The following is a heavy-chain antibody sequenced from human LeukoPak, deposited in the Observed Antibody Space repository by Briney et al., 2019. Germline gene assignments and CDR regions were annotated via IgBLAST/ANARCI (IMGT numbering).Heavy chain of an antibody. CDR1: GGSISSYY. Sequence: SETLSLTRTVSGGSISSYYWSWVRQPPGKGLEWIGYIYYSGSTNYNPSLKSRVTISVDTSKNQFSLKLSSVTAADTAVYYCARVRSDFWSGYWFDPWGQGTLVTVSS. CDR2: IYYSGST. D-gene: IGHD3-3*01. J-gene: IGHJ5*02. V-gene: IGHV4-59*01. CDR3: ARVRSDFWSGYWFDP.